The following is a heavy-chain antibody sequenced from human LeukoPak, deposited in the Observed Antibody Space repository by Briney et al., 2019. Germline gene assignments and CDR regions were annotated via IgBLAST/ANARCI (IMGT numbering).Heavy chain of an antibody. CDR2: IIPIFGTA. D-gene: IGHD5-12*01. J-gene: IGHJ6*03. V-gene: IGHV1-69*06. Sequence: GASVKVSCKASGYTFTGYYMHWVRQAPGQGLEWMGGIIPIFGTANYAQKFQGRVTITADKSTSTAYMELSSLRSEDTAVYYCATRGYSGYDSGYYYYYYMDVWGKGTTVTVSS. CDR3: ATRGYSGYDSGYYYYYYMDV. CDR1: GYTFTGYY.